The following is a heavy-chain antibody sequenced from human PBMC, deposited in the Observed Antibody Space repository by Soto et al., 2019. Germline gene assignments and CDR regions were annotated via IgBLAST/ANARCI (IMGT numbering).Heavy chain of an antibody. D-gene: IGHD3-22*01. V-gene: IGHV1-18*04. CDR3: ARELYYYDSSGHTGDAFDI. Sequence: GASVKVSCKASGYTFTSCGISWVRQAPGQGLEWMGWISAYNGNTNYAQKLQGRVTMTTDTSTSTAYMELRSLRSDDTAVYYCARELYYYDSSGHTGDAFDIWGQGTMVTVSS. J-gene: IGHJ3*02. CDR1: GYTFTSCG. CDR2: ISAYNGNT.